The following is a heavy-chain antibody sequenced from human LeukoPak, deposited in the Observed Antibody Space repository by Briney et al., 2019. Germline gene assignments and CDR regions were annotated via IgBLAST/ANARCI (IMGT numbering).Heavy chain of an antibody. D-gene: IGHD1-26*01. CDR2: ISYDGSNK. V-gene: IGHV3-30*19. CDR3: GGYNWFDP. CDR1: GFTFSSYG. Sequence: GGSLRLSCAASGFTFSSYGMHWVRQAPGKGLEWVAVISYDGSNKYYADSVKGRFTISRDNSKNTLYLQMNSLRAEDTAVYYCGGYNWFDPWGQGTLVTVSS. J-gene: IGHJ5*02.